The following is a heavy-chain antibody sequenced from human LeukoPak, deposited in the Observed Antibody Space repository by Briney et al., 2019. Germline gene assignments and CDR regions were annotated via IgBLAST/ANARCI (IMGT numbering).Heavy chain of an antibody. CDR3: ARGRSDYPDRFDY. CDR1: GGSISSYY. V-gene: IGHV4-59*01. Sequence: SETLSLTCTVSGGSISSYYWSWIRQPPGKGLEWIGYIYYSGTTNYNPSLKSRVTISVDTSKSHFSLKLSSVTAADTAVYYCARGRSDYPDRFDYWVQGTLVTVSS. J-gene: IGHJ4*02. D-gene: IGHD4-17*01. CDR2: IYYSGTT.